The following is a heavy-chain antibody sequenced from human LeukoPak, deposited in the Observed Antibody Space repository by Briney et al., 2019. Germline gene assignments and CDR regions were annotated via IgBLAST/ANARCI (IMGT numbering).Heavy chain of an antibody. V-gene: IGHV3-30*18. CDR3: AKDQYLGSSGYSSDY. Sequence: PGRSLRLSCAASGFTFSSYGMHWVRQAPGKGLEWVAVISYDGSNKYYADSVMGRFTISRDNSKNTLYLQMNSLRAEDTAVYYCAKDQYLGSSGYSSDYWGQGTLVTVSS. J-gene: IGHJ4*02. D-gene: IGHD3-22*01. CDR2: ISYDGSNK. CDR1: GFTFSSYG.